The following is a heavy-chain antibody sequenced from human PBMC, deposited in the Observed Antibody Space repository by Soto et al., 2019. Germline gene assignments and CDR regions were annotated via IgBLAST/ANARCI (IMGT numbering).Heavy chain of an antibody. V-gene: IGHV4-34*01. Sequence: PSETLCLTCAVYGGSFSGYYWSWIRQPPGKGLEWIGEINHSGSTNYNPSLKSRVTISVDTSKNQFSLKLSSVTAADTAVYYCARPFYSSGWYDAFDIWGQGTMVTVSS. CDR3: ARPFYSSGWYDAFDI. CDR2: INHSGST. CDR1: GGSFSGYY. J-gene: IGHJ3*02. D-gene: IGHD6-19*01.